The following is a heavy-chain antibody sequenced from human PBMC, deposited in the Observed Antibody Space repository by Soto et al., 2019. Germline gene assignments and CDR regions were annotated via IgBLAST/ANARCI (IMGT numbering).Heavy chain of an antibody. J-gene: IGHJ5*02. Sequence: GASVKVSCKASGGTFSSYAISWVRQAPGRGLEWMGGIIPIFGTANYAQKFQGRVTITADKSTSTAYMELSSLRSEDTAVYYCASLAAGGIAAAGNLGGWFDPWGQGVPVTVSS. CDR1: GGTFSSYA. CDR2: IIPIFGTA. CDR3: ASLAAGGIAAAGNLGGWFDP. V-gene: IGHV1-69*06. D-gene: IGHD6-13*01.